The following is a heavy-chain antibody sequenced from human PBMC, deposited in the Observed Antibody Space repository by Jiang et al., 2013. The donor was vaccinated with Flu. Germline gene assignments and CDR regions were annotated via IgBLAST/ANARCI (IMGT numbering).Heavy chain of an antibody. V-gene: IGHV1-46*01. D-gene: IGHD3-22*01. CDR3: ARTLYDSSGYYYGPLQH. CDR2: INPSGGST. CDR1: GYTFTSYY. Sequence: VQLVESGAEVKKPGASVKVSCKASGYTFTSYYMHWVRQAPGQGLEWMGIINPSGGSTSYAQKFQGRVTMTRDTSTSTVYMELSSLRSEDTAVYYCARTLYDSSGYYYGPLQHWAWAPWSPSPQ. J-gene: IGHJ1*01.